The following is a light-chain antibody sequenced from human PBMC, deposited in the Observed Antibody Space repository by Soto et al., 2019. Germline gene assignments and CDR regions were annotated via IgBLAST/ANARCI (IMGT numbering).Light chain of an antibody. CDR2: TAS. CDR3: QLLHGYPRT. J-gene: IGKJ2*01. Sequence: DIQLTQSPSFLSASVGDRVTITCRASQDIGTFLAWYQQKPGKAPKLLIYTASTLHSGVPSRFSGSGSGTEFTLTISTLQPEDFGSYYCQLLHGYPRTFGRGTKLDI. CDR1: QDIGTF. V-gene: IGKV1-9*01.